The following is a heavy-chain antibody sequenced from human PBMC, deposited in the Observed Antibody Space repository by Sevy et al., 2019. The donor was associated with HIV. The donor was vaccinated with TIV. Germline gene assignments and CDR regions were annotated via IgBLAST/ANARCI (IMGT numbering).Heavy chain of an antibody. D-gene: IGHD3-22*01. CDR2: IKQDESEK. J-gene: IGHJ4*02. CDR1: GFSFSHYW. Sequence: GGSLRLSCAASGFSFSHYWMHWVRQAPGKGVEWVANIKQDESEKYYVASVKGRFTISRDNAKNSVYLQMNSLIPEDTAIYYCARGNSGSFDYWGQGTLVTVSS. CDR3: ARGNSGSFDY. V-gene: IGHV3-7*04.